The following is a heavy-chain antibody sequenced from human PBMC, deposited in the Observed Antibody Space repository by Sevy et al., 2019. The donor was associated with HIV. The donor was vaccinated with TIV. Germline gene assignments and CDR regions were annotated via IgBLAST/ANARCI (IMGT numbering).Heavy chain of an antibody. CDR1: GGTFSSYA. D-gene: IGHD3-22*01. V-gene: IGHV1-69*13. J-gene: IGHJ4*02. CDR2: IIPIFGTA. Sequence: ASVKVSCKASGGTFSSYAISWVRQAPGQGLEWMGGIIPIFGTANYAQKFQGRVTITADESTSTAYMELSSLRSEVTAVYYCAREGGYYDSSGYYYVGSNFDYWGQGTLVTVSS. CDR3: AREGGYYDSSGYYYVGSNFDY.